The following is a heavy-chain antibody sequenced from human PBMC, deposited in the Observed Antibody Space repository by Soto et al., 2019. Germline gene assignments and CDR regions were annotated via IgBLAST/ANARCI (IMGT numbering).Heavy chain of an antibody. V-gene: IGHV1-69*08. CDR3: AREDRDRETGLVPAAIDGMDV. CDR2: IIPIFGIA. J-gene: IGHJ6*02. CDR1: GGTFSRYS. Sequence: QVQLVPSGAEVKKPGSSVKVSCKASGGTFSRYSITWVRQAPGHGLEWIGRIIPIFGIASYAQKFQGRVTITADESTSTGYMELSSLRSDDTAVYYCAREDRDRETGLVPAAIDGMDVWGQGTTVTVSS. D-gene: IGHD2-2*01.